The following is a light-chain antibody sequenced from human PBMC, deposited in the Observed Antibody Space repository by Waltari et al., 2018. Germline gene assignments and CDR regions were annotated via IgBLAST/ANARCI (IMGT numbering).Light chain of an antibody. CDR1: TSNIGSST. Sequence: QSVLTQPPSASGAPGQSVTISCSGSTSNIGSSTVNWYQQLPGTAPKLLISIHNERPSGVPDRFSGSTAGTSASRAISGLQSEDEADYYCAAWDDSLNAWVFGGGTKLTVL. CDR2: IHN. V-gene: IGLV1-44*01. J-gene: IGLJ3*02. CDR3: AAWDDSLNAWV.